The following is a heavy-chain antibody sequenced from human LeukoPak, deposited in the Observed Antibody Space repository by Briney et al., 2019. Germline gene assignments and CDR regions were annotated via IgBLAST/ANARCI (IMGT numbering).Heavy chain of an antibody. CDR2: INPSGGST. CDR3: ARDGTYYYDSSANWFDP. D-gene: IGHD3-22*01. V-gene: IGHV1-46*01. CDR1: GYTFTGYY. J-gene: IGHJ5*02. Sequence: ASVKVSCKASGYTFTGYYMHWVRQAPGQGLEWRGIINPSGGSTSYAQKFQGRVTMTRDTSTSTVYMELSSLRSEDTAVYYCARDGTYYYDSSANWFDPWGQGTLVTVSS.